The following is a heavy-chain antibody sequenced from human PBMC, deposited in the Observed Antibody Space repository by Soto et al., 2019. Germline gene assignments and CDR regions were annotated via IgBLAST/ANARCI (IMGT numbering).Heavy chain of an antibody. CDR2: IYSGGST. J-gene: IGHJ6*03. V-gene: IGHV3-53*04. CDR1: GFTVSSNY. D-gene: IGHD1-20*01. Sequence: PGGSLRLSCAASGFTVSSNYMSWVRQAPGKGLEWVSVIYSGGSTYYADSVKGRFTISRHNSKNTLYLQMNSLRAEDTAVYYCARDLYNWKGTGYYYMDVWGKGTTVTVSS. CDR3: ARDLYNWKGTGYYYMDV.